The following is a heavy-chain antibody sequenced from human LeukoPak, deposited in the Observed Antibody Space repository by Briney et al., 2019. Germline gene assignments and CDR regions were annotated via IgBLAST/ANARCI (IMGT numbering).Heavy chain of an antibody. CDR1: GFSFSTYS. J-gene: IGHJ3*02. V-gene: IGHV3-48*02. CDR2: IRSRTSTT. D-gene: IGHD3-10*01. CDR3: ARDSAWAFDI. Sequence: PGGSLRLSCAVSGFSFSTYSMNWVRQAPGKGLEWISYIRSRTSTTYYADSVKGRFTISSDNAKNSLYLQMNSLRDGDTAVYFCARDSAWAFDIWGQGTKVTVSS.